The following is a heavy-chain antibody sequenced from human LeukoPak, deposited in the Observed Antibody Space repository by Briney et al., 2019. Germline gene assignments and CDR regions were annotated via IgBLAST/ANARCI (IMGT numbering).Heavy chain of an antibody. D-gene: IGHD4-17*01. CDR1: GFTFSSYW. Sequence: HPGGSLRLSCAASGFTFSSYWMSWVRQAPGKGLEWVANIKQDGSEKYYVDSVKGRFTISRDNSKNTLYLQMNSLRAEDTAVYYCARGDYGDYRGAFDIWGQGTMVTVSS. CDR3: ARGDYGDYRGAFDI. CDR2: IKQDGSEK. V-gene: IGHV3-7*03. J-gene: IGHJ3*02.